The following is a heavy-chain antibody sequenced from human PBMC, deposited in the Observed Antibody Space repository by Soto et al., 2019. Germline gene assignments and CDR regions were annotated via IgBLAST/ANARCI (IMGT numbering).Heavy chain of an antibody. Sequence: GGSLRLSCAASGFTFSSYSMNWVRQAPGKGLEWVSYISSSSSTIYYADSVKGRFTISRDNAKNSLYLQMNSLRDEDTAVYYCARGMTNSSGWYPLGYYYYYYMDVWGKGTTVTVSS. CDR3: ARGMTNSSGWYPLGYYYYYYMDV. V-gene: IGHV3-48*02. J-gene: IGHJ6*03. D-gene: IGHD6-19*01. CDR1: GFTFSSYS. CDR2: ISSSSSTI.